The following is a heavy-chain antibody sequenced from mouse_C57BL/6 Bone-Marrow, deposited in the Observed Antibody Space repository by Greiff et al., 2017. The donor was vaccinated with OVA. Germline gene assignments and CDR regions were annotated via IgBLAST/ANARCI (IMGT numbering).Heavy chain of an antibody. CDR1: GYTFTDYN. J-gene: IGHJ3*01. CDR3: ARGSYSNYEAWFAY. Sequence: EVKLMESGPELVKPGASVKIPCKASGYTFTDYNMDWVKQSHGKSLEWIGDINPNNGGTIYNQKFKGKATLTVDKSSSTAYMELRSLTSEDTAVYYCARGSYSNYEAWFAYWGQGTLVTVSA. D-gene: IGHD2-5*01. CDR2: INPNNGGT. V-gene: IGHV1-18*01.